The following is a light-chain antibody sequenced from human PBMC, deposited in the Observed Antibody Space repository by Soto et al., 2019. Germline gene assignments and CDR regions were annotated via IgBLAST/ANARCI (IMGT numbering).Light chain of an antibody. V-gene: IGLV2-14*01. CDR2: EVN. Sequence: HSELTHPASVSGSPGQSITTSGTGTSSDIGRYHYVSWFQQHPGKVPILVIFEVNYRPSGVSDLFSGSKSGNTAPLPITGLQAEHEADYSCASCIAANARCVFGSGTKVTVL. CDR3: ASCIAANARCV. J-gene: IGLJ1*01. CDR1: SSDIGRYHY.